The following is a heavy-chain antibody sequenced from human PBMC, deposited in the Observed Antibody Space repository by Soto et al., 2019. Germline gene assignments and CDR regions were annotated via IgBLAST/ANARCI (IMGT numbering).Heavy chain of an antibody. CDR3: ARERTAARPDY. CDR1: GGSIGSGDYY. D-gene: IGHD6-6*01. CDR2: IYYSGST. Sequence: LSLTCTVSGGSIGSGDYYWSWIRQPPGKGLEWIGYIYYSGSTYYNPSLKSRVTISVDTSKNQFSLKLSSVTAADTAVYYCARERTAARPDYWGQGTLVTVSS. J-gene: IGHJ4*02. V-gene: IGHV4-30-4*01.